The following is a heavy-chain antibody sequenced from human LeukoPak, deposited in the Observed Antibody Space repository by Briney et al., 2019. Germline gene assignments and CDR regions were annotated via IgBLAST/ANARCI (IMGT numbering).Heavy chain of an antibody. CDR1: GYSFTSYC. D-gene: IGHD4-11*01. V-gene: IGHV1-18*01. Sequence: ASVNVSCKASGYSFTSYCISWVRQAPRQAREWMGWISAYNGNTNYAQKLQGRVTMTTDTSTSTAYMELRSLRSDDTAVYYCATYSNPDYYYYGMDVWGQGTTVTVSS. J-gene: IGHJ6*02. CDR3: ATYSNPDYYYYGMDV. CDR2: ISAYNGNT.